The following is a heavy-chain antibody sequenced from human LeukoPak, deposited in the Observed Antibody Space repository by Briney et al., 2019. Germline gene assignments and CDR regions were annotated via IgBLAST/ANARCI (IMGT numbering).Heavy chain of an antibody. V-gene: IGHV1-69*01. Sequence: SVKVSCRASGGTFSSYAISWVRQAPGQGLEWMGGIIPIFGTANYAQKFQGRVTITADESTSTAYMELSSLRSEDTAVYYCARDPGTVRGGVDYWGQGTLVTVSS. D-gene: IGHD4-17*01. CDR3: ARDPGTVRGGVDY. CDR2: IIPIFGTA. CDR1: GGTFSSYA. J-gene: IGHJ4*02.